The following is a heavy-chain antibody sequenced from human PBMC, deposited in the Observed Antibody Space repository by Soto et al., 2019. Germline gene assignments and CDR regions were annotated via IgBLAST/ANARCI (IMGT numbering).Heavy chain of an antibody. J-gene: IGHJ6*02. CDR2: IYYSGST. Sequence: QVQLQESGPGLVKPSETLSLTCTVSGGSVSSGSYYWSWIRQTPGKGLEWIGYIYYSGSTNYNPSLKSRVTIAVDTSKNQFSLKLSSVTAADTAVYYCARESIDYGDYVGDYYYYGMDVWGQGTTVTVSS. CDR1: GGSVSSGSYY. D-gene: IGHD4-17*01. V-gene: IGHV4-61*01. CDR3: ARESIDYGDYVGDYYYYGMDV.